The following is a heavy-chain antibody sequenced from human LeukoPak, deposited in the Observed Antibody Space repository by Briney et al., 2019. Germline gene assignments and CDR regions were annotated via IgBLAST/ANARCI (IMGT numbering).Heavy chain of an antibody. Sequence: QPGGSLRLSCAASGFTFSSYAMSWVRQAPGKGLEWVSGISGSGGSTYYADSVKGRFTISRDNSKNTLYPQMNSLRAEDTAVYFCARSITGTIGGSFWGQGTLVTVSS. V-gene: IGHV3-23*01. J-gene: IGHJ4*02. D-gene: IGHD1-7*01. CDR3: ARSITGTIGGSF. CDR1: GFTFSSYA. CDR2: ISGSGGST.